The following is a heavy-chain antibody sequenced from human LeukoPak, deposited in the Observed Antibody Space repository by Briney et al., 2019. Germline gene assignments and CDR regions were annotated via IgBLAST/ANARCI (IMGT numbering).Heavy chain of an antibody. D-gene: IGHD4-17*01. CDR1: GFTFSDYY. V-gene: IGHV3-11*03. J-gene: IGHJ5*02. CDR2: ISSSSSYT. Sequence: GGSLRLSCAASGFTFSDYYMSWIRQAPGKGLEWVSYISSSSSYTNYADSVKGRFTISRDNAKNSLYLQMNSLRAEDTAVYYCARFYGVPGGWFDPWGQGTLVTVSS. CDR3: ARFYGVPGGWFDP.